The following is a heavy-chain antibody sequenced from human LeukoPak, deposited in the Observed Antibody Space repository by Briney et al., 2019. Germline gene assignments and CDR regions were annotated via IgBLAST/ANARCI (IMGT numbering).Heavy chain of an antibody. CDR1: GGTFSSYA. Sequence: GASVKVSCKASGGTFSSYAISWVRQAPGQGLEWMGRIIPILGIANYAQKFQGRVTMTTDTSTNTAYLELTSLRSDDTAVYYCARVVGLNSVGFNDYWGQGTLVTVSS. CDR2: IIPILGIA. D-gene: IGHD5-12*01. J-gene: IGHJ4*02. CDR3: ARVVGLNSVGFNDY. V-gene: IGHV1-69*04.